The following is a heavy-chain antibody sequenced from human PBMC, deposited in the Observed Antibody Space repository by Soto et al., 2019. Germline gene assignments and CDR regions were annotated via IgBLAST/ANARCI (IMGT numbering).Heavy chain of an antibody. CDR2: INPNSGGT. CDR3: ARAGGAGTTGLARLFDY. Sequence: GASVKVSCKASGYTFTGYYMHWVRQAPGQGLEWMGWINPNSGGTNYAQKFQGWVTMTRDTSISTAYMELSRLRSDDTAVYYCARAGGAGTTGLARLFDYWGQGTLVTV. J-gene: IGHJ4*02. V-gene: IGHV1-2*04. CDR1: GYTFTGYY. D-gene: IGHD1-7*01.